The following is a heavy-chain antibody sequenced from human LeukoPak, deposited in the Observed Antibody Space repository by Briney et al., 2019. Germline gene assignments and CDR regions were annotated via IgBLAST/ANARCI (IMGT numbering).Heavy chain of an antibody. CDR3: AQGGSSGWYDWSAFDI. D-gene: IGHD6-19*01. Sequence: SETLSLTCTVSGGSISSYYWSWIRQPPGKGLEWIGYIYYSGSTNYNPSLKSRVTISVDTSKNQFSLKLSSVTAADTAVYYCAQGGSSGWYDWSAFDIWGQGTMVTVSS. CDR2: IYYSGST. CDR1: GGSISSYY. J-gene: IGHJ3*02. V-gene: IGHV4-59*01.